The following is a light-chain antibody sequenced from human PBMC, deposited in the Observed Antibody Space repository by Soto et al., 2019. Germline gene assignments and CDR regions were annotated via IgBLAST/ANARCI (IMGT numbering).Light chain of an antibody. CDR3: QQYHNWPPIT. CDR1: QSLLSSSNNKNY. Sequence: DIVLTQSPDSLAVSLGERATIDCKSSQSLLSSSNNKNYLAWYQHKPGQPPKLLISWASSRASGVPDRFSASGSGTDFTLTINSLQAADVAVYYCQQYHNWPPITFGQGTRLEIK. V-gene: IGKV4-1*01. CDR2: WAS. J-gene: IGKJ5*01.